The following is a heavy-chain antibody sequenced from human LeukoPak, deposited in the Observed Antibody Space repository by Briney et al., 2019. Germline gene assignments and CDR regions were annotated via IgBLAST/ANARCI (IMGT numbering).Heavy chain of an antibody. CDR1: DGSISSGSYY. Sequence: SETLSLTCTVSDGSISSGSYYWSWIRQPAGKGLEWIGRIYTSGSTNYNPSLKSRVTISVDTSKNQFSLKLSSATAADTAVYYCATLGYYYMDVWGKGTTVTVSS. CDR2: IYTSGST. V-gene: IGHV4-61*02. J-gene: IGHJ6*03. CDR3: ATLGYYYMDV.